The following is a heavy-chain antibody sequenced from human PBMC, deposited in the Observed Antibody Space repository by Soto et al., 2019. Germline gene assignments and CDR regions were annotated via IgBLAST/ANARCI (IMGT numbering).Heavy chain of an antibody. CDR3: AKGPQLGYCSGGSCPDAFDI. D-gene: IGHD2-15*01. CDR2: ISGSGGST. J-gene: IGHJ3*02. Sequence: GGSLRLSCAASGFTFSSYAMSWVRQAPGKGLEWVSAISGSGGSTYYADSVKGRFTISRDNSKNTLYLQMNSLRAEDTAVYDCAKGPQLGYCSGGSCPDAFDIWGQGTMVTVSS. V-gene: IGHV3-23*01. CDR1: GFTFSSYA.